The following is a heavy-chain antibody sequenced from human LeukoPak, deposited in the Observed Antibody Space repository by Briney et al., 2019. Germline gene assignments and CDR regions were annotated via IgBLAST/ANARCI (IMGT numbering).Heavy chain of an antibody. CDR1: GASISSSTYY. CDR3: ARPLTGALTHWYSDL. D-gene: IGHD7-27*01. CDR2: IYEDGST. V-gene: IGHV4-39*01. Sequence: TSEALSLTCTVSGASISSSTYYWGWIRQPPGKGLEWIGSIYEDGSTYYNPSLKSRVTISVDTSKNQFSLKLSSVTAADTAVYYCARPLTGALTHWYSDLWGRGTLVTVSS. J-gene: IGHJ2*01.